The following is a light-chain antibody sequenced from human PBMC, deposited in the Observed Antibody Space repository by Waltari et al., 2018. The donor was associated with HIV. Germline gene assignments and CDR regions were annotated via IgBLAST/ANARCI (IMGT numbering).Light chain of an antibody. CDR3: AAWDDSLKNYV. J-gene: IGLJ1*01. CDR2: RNN. V-gene: IGLV1-47*01. Sequence: QSVLTQPPSASGTPGQRVAISCSGSSSNLGRNYVYLSQQVPGAAPKLLLYRNNQRHSGVPDRFSGSKSGASASLAISGLRSDDEADYYCAAWDDSLKNYVFGTGTRVTVL. CDR1: SSNLGRNY.